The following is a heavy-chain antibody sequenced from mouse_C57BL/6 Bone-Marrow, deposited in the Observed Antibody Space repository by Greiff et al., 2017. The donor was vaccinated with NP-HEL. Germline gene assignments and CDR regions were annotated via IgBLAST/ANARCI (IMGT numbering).Heavy chain of an antibody. CDR1: GFTFSSYG. CDR2: ISSGGSYT. Sequence: DVKLVESGGDLVKPGGSLKLSCAASGFTFSSYGMSWVRQTPDKRLEWVATISSGGSYTYYPDSVKGRFTISRDNAKNTLYLQMSSLKSEDTAMYYCARHDYYDYDGFAYWGQGTLVTVSA. V-gene: IGHV5-6*02. CDR3: ARHDYYDYDGFAY. D-gene: IGHD2-4*01. J-gene: IGHJ3*01.